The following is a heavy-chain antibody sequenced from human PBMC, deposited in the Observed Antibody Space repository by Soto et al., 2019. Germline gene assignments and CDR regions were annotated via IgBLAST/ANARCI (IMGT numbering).Heavy chain of an antibody. D-gene: IGHD5-12*01. CDR3: ARYIVATKYLDY. J-gene: IGHJ4*02. Sequence: EVQLVDSGGGLVQPGGSLRLSCAASGFTFSDHYMDWVRQAPGKGLEWIGRIKNKPKSYTTQYAASVKGRFTISRDDSINSLHLQMESLRADDTAVYYCARYIVATKYLDYWGQGTLVTVSS. CDR1: GFTFSDHY. V-gene: IGHV3-72*01. CDR2: IKNKPKSYTT.